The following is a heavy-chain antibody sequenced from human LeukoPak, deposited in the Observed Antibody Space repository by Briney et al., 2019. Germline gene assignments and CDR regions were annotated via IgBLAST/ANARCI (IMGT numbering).Heavy chain of an antibody. CDR1: GFTFRTFS. CDR3: ARRDYYFYSMDV. CDR2: ISTASSYI. V-gene: IGHV3-21*01. J-gene: IGHJ6*03. Sequence: GGSLRLSCAASGFTFRTFSMNWVRQAPGKGLEWVASISTASSYIEYGDSVKGRFTVSRDNAKNSLYLQMNSLRADDSAIYYCARRDYYFYSMDVWGKGTTVTVSS.